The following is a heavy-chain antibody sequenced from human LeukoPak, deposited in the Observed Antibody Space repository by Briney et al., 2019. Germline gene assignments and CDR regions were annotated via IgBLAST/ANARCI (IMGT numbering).Heavy chain of an antibody. J-gene: IGHJ5*02. CDR1: GYSISSGYY. CDR3: ARQGAWLRPDWFDP. CDR2: IYHSGST. V-gene: IGHV4-38-2*02. Sequence: PSETLSLTCTVSGYSISSGYYWGWIRQPPGKGLEWIGSIYHSGSTYYNPSLKSRVTISVDTSKNQFSLKLSSVTAADTAVYYCARQGAWLRPDWFDPWGQGTLVTVSS. D-gene: IGHD5-12*01.